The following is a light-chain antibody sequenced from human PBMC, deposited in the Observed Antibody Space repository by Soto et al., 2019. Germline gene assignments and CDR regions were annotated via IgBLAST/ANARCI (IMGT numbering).Light chain of an antibody. Sequence: EIVLTQSPGTLSLSPGERATLSCRANQTVSSSYLAWYQQKPGQSPRLLISGASSRATGIADRFSGSGSGTDFTLTISRLEPEDFAMYYCQQYGSSPLTFGQGTRVEIK. J-gene: IGKJ5*01. CDR2: GAS. V-gene: IGKV3-20*01. CDR1: QTVSSSY. CDR3: QQYGSSPLT.